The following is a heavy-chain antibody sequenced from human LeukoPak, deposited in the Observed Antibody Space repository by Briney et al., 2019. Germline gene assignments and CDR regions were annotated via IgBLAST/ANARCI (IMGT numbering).Heavy chain of an antibody. CDR3: ARDATYYYDSSGYYGGDLDY. Sequence: LPGGSLRLSCAASGFTFSSYSMNWVRQAPGKGLEWVSCISSSSSTIYYADSVKGRFTISRDNAKNSLYLQMNSLRAEDTAVYYCARDATYYYDSSGYYGGDLDYWGQGTLVTVSS. CDR2: ISSSSSTI. D-gene: IGHD3-22*01. CDR1: GFTFSSYS. J-gene: IGHJ4*02. V-gene: IGHV3-48*04.